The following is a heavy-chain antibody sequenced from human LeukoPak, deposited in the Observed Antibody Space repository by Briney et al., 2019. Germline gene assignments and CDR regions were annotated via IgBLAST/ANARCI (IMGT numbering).Heavy chain of an antibody. CDR1: GGTFISYA. CDR3: TRSTKNYYGSGSYPFDY. CDR2: IIPIFGTA. Sequence: LVKVSCKASGGTFISYAISWVRQAPGQGLEWMGRIIPIFGTANYAQKFQGRVTITTDESTSTAYMELSSLRSEDTAVYYCTRSTKNYYGSGSYPFDYWGQGTLVTVSS. V-gene: IGHV1-69*05. D-gene: IGHD3-10*01. J-gene: IGHJ4*02.